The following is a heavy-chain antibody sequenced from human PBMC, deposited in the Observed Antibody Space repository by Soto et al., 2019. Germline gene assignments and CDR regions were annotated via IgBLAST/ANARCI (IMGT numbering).Heavy chain of an antibody. D-gene: IGHD2-2*01. V-gene: IGHV1-69*01. J-gene: IGHJ4*02. CDR2: IIPIFGTA. Sequence: VKVSCKASGGTFSSYAISWVRQAPGQGLEWMGGIIPIFGTANYAQKFQGRVTITADESTSTAYMELSSLRSEDTAVYYCAMQAHCSSTSCYDYWGQGTLVTVSS. CDR1: GGTFSSYA. CDR3: AMQAHCSSTSCYDY.